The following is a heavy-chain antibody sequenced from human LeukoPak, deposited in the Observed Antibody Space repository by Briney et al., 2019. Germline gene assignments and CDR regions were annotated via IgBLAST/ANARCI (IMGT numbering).Heavy chain of an antibody. V-gene: IGHV1-18*01. CDR1: GGTFSSYA. CDR3: ARDQEGFDY. CDR2: ISAYNGNT. J-gene: IGHJ4*02. Sequence: GASVKVSCKASGGTFSSYAISWVRQAPGQGLEWMGWISAYNGNTNYARKLQGRVTMTTDTSTSTVHMELSGLRSEDTAVYYCARDQEGFDYWGQGTLVTVSS.